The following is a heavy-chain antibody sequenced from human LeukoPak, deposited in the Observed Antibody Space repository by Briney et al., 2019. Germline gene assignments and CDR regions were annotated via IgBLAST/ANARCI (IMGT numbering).Heavy chain of an antibody. V-gene: IGHV3-23*01. CDR1: GFTFSSYA. Sequence: PGGSLRLSCAASGFTFSSYAMSWVRQAPGKGLEWVTAISGSGGSTYYADSVKGRFTISRDNSKNTLYLQMNSLRAEDTAVYYCAKVLLGSPNYFDYWGQGTLVTVSS. J-gene: IGHJ4*02. CDR3: AKVLLGSPNYFDY. D-gene: IGHD7-27*01. CDR2: ISGSGGST.